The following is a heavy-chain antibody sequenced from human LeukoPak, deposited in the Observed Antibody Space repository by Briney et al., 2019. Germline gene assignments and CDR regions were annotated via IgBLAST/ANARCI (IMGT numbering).Heavy chain of an antibody. CDR2: ISTSGDTI. D-gene: IGHD6-19*01. J-gene: IGHJ4*02. CDR3: ARDRAVANIRQVSPFDY. CDR1: GFTFSSYG. V-gene: IGHV3-48*04. Sequence: GGSLRLSCAASGFTFSSYGMNWVSQAPGKGLEWLSFISTSGDTIYYADSVKGRFTISRDDAKNSLYLQMNSLRVEDTALYYCARDRAVANIRQVSPFDYRGQGTLVTVSS.